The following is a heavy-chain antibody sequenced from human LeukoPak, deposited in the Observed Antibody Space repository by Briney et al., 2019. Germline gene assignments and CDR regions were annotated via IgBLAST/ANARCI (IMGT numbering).Heavy chain of an antibody. CDR2: ISYDGSNK. D-gene: IGHD5-18*01. Sequence: GGSLRLSCAASGFTFSSYGIHWVRQAPGKGLEWVAVISYDGSNKYYADSVKGRFTISRDNSKNTLYLQMNSLRAEDTAVYYCAKDSGGYTYVFDYWGQGTLVTVSS. CDR3: AKDSGGYTYVFDY. V-gene: IGHV3-30*18. CDR1: GFTFSSYG. J-gene: IGHJ4*02.